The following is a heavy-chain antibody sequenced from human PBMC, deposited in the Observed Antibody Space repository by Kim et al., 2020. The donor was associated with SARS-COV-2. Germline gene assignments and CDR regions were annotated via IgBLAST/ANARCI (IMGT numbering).Heavy chain of an antibody. CDR1: GFRFSDYY. D-gene: IGHD6-13*01. CDR2: INGDGSSM. CDR3: VREPGN. Sequence: GGSLRLSCEASGFRFSDYYMSWIRQAPGKGLEWVAYINGDGSSMKCADSVNGRFSISRDNANKSLSLQMNSLTPADTAVYYCVREPGNWGQGTLVTVSS. J-gene: IGHJ4*02. V-gene: IGHV3-11*01.